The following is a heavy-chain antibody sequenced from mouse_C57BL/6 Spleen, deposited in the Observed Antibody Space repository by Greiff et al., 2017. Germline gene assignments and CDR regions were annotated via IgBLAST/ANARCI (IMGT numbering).Heavy chain of an antibody. J-gene: IGHJ2*01. CDR1: GYTFTSYW. V-gene: IGHV1-55*01. D-gene: IGHD2-4*01. Sequence: QVQLKQPGAELVKPGASVKMSRKASGYTFTSYWITWVKQRPGQGLEWIGDIYPGSGSTNYNEKFKSKATLTVDTSSSTAYMQLSSLTSEDSAVYYCAREDDYDGDYFDYWGQGTTLTVSS. CDR2: IYPGSGST. CDR3: AREDDYDGDYFDY.